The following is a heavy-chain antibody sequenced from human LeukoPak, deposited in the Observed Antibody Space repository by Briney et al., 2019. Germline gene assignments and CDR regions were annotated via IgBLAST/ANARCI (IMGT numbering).Heavy chain of an antibody. Sequence: GGSLRLSCAASGFTFSGYWMSWVRQAPGKGLEWVANIKQDGSEKYYVDSVKGRFTISRDNAKNSLYLQMNSLRAEDTAVYYCAREEQLVYYYYYMDVWGKGTTVTVSS. J-gene: IGHJ6*03. CDR3: AREEQLVYYYYYMDV. D-gene: IGHD6-13*01. CDR1: GFTFSGYW. CDR2: IKQDGSEK. V-gene: IGHV3-7*01.